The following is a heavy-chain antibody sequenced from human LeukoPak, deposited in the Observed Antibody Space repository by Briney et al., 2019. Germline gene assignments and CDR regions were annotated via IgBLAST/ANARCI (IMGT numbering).Heavy chain of an antibody. CDR3: ARGGGYGDY. D-gene: IGHD3-16*01. V-gene: IGHV3-74*01. CDR1: GFTFSNYW. J-gene: IGHJ4*02. CDR2: VNPDASSI. Sequence: GGSLRLSCAASGFTFSNYWMHWVRQVPEKGLVWVSRVNPDASSITYANSVKGRFTSSRDNAKNTLYLQMNRLRVEDTAVYYCARGGGYGDYWGQGILVTVSS.